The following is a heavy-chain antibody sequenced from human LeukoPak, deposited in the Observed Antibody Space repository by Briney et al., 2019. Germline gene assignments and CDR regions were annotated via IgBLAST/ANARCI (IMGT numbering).Heavy chain of an antibody. CDR3: ARDRTPSTGFDY. V-gene: IGHV1-2*02. Sequence: ASVKVSCKASGYTFTGYYMHWVRQAPGQGLEWMGWINPNSGGTNYAQKFQGRVTMTRDMSTSTVYMELSSLRSEDTAVYYCARDRTPSTGFDYWGQGTLVTVSS. D-gene: IGHD1-1*01. CDR2: INPNSGGT. J-gene: IGHJ4*02. CDR1: GYTFTGYY.